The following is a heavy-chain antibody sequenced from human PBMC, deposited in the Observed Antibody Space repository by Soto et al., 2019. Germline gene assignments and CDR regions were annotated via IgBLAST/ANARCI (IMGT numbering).Heavy chain of an antibody. CDR2: INPNSGGT. CDR3: ARDRGFYCSSTSCHYSYYFDY. CDR1: GYTFTVYY. V-gene: IGHV1-2*02. Sequence: ASVKVSCKTSGYTFTVYYMHWVLRAALQWLDWMGCINPNSGGTNYAQKFQGRVTMTRDTSISTAYMELSRLRSDDTAVYYCARDRGFYCSSTSCHYSYYFDYWGQGTLVTVSS. D-gene: IGHD2-2*01. J-gene: IGHJ4*02.